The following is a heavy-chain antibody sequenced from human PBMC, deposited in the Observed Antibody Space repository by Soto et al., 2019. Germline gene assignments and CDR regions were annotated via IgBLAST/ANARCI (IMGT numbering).Heavy chain of an antibody. CDR2: LSRSGNTI. CDR1: GFTLGDYE. D-gene: IGHD6-19*01. CDR3: ARSSDWYEADAFDI. Sequence: GGSLRLSCAASGFTLGDYEMSWIRQAPGKGLEWVSFLSRSGNTIYYADSVKGRFSISRDNAKNSVFLQMKSLRVEDTAAYFCARSSDWYEADAFDIWGQGTVVTVSS. V-gene: IGHV3-11*01. J-gene: IGHJ3*02.